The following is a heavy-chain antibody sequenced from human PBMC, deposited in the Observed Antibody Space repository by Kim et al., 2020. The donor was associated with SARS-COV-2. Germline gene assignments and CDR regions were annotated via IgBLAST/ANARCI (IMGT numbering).Heavy chain of an antibody. CDR2: IYSGGST. Sequence: GGSLRLSCAASGFTVSSNYMSWVRQAPGKGLEWVSGIYSGGSTYYADSVKGRFTISRDNSKNTLYLQMNSRGAEDTAAYYCAKLWADAFDIWGQGTLVTVSS. CDR3: AKLWADAFDI. CDR1: GFTVSSNY. J-gene: IGHJ3*02. D-gene: IGHD5-18*01. V-gene: IGHV3-53*01.